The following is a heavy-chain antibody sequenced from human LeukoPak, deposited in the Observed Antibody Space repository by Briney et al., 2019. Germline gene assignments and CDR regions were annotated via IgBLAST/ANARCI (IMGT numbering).Heavy chain of an antibody. CDR3: ARQSAVADRSFDY. CDR1: GGSISSSSYY. J-gene: IGHJ4*02. Sequence: SETLSLTCTVSGGSISSSSYYWGWIRQPPGKGLEWIGSIYYSGSTYYNPSLKSRVTISVDTSKSQFSLKLSSVTAADTAVYYCARQSAVADRSFDYWGQGTLVTVSS. CDR2: IYYSGST. V-gene: IGHV4-39*01. D-gene: IGHD6-19*01.